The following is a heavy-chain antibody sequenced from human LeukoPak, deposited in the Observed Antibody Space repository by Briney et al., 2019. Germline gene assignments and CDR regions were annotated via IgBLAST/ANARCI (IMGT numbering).Heavy chain of an antibody. Sequence: SETLSLTCAVSGYSINNDYFWGWIRQPPGKGLQWIGGVYHSGTTYYNPSLKSRVTISVDTSKNQFSLKVNSVTAADRAVYYCARLRFSGGMVSDYWGQGTLVTVSS. D-gene: IGHD2-15*01. V-gene: IGHV4-38-2*01. CDR1: GYSINNDYF. CDR3: ARLRFSGGMVSDY. J-gene: IGHJ4*02. CDR2: VYHSGTT.